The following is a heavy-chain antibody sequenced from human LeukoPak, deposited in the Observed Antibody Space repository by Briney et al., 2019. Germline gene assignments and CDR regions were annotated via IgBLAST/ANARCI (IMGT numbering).Heavy chain of an antibody. CDR1: GGSISSSSYY. V-gene: IGHV4-39*07. D-gene: IGHD5-18*01. CDR2: INHSGST. CDR3: ASIPSGVGYSYGLDY. J-gene: IGHJ4*02. Sequence: PSETLSLTCTVSGGSISSSSYYWSWIRQPPGKGLEWIGEINHSGSTNYNPSLKSRVTISVDTSKNQFSLKLSSVTAADTAVYYCASIPSGVGYSYGLDYWGQGTLVTVSS.